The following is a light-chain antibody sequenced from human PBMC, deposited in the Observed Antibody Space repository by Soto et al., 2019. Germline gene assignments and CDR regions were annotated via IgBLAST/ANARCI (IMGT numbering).Light chain of an antibody. Sequence: QSVLTQPASVSGSPGQSITISCTGTSSDVGSYVVVFWYQQHPGKAPKLILYEVSKRPSGVSNRFSGSKSGNTASLTISGLQTDDEADYYCCSYAGDNIYVFGSGTKLTVL. J-gene: IGLJ1*01. CDR1: SSDVGSYVV. CDR2: EVS. V-gene: IGLV2-23*02. CDR3: CSYAGDNIYV.